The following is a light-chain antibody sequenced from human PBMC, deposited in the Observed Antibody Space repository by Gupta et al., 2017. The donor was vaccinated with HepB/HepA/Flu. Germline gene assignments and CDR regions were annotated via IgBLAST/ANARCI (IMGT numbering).Light chain of an antibody. V-gene: IGKV3-15*01. CDR1: HSVNRH. CDR3: QQYNDWPPT. Sequence: EIVMTQSPATLSVSPGERVTLSCRASHSVNRHLAWYQQKPGQAPRLLIYGSSVRATGVPTRFSASGSETEFTLAISSLQSRDFAVYYCQQYNDWPPTFGCGTKVEI. J-gene: IGKJ4*01. CDR2: GSS.